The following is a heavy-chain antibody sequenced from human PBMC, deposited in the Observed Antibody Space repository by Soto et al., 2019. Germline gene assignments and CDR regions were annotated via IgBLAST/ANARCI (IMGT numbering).Heavy chain of an antibody. V-gene: IGHV1-18*01. CDR3: ARIAAESDFAMDV. Sequence: ASVKVSCKASGYSFTTYIISWVRHTAGQGLEWMGWIAAYNGNPNYPQNLQGRVTMTIDPSTSTAYMELTSLRSDDTAVYYCARIAAESDFAMDVWGQGTTVTVSS. J-gene: IGHJ6*02. D-gene: IGHD6-25*01. CDR1: GYSFTTYI. CDR2: IAAYNGNP.